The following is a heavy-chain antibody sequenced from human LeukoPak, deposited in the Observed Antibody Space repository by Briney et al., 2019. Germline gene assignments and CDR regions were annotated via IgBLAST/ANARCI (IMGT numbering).Heavy chain of an antibody. Sequence: GGSLRLSCAASGFPFSTYGMHWVRQAPGKGLEWVTVIWSDGSNKYYADSVKGRFTISRDNSKNTLYLQMNSLRAEDTAVYYCVRGYYAGRGHHFEYWGQGTLVTVSS. J-gene: IGHJ4*02. D-gene: IGHD3-22*01. V-gene: IGHV3-33*01. CDR2: IWSDGSNK. CDR1: GFPFSTYG. CDR3: VRGYYAGRGHHFEY.